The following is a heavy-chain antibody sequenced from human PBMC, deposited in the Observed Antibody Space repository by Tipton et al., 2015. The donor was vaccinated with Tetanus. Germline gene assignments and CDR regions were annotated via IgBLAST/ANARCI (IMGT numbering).Heavy chain of an antibody. J-gene: IGHJ4*02. D-gene: IGHD6-13*01. CDR2: LYYSGTT. CDR3: ERGGIAAARWGLYS. V-gene: IGHV4-31*03. CDR1: GGSINRGGYF. Sequence: TLSLTCTVSGGSINRGGYFWSWIRQHPGKGLEWILYLYYSGTTYYNPSLKSRVTVSVDTSKNQFSLNLSSVTAADTAVYYCERGGIAAARWGLYSWGQGTLVTVSS.